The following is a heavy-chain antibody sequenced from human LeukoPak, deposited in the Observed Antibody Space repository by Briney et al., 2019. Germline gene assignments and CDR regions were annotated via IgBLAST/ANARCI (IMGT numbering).Heavy chain of an antibody. CDR1: GYTFTSYA. J-gene: IGHJ5*02. V-gene: IGHV1-3*01. Sequence: ASVKVSCKASGYTFTSYAMHWVRQAPGQRLEWMGWISAGNGNTKYSQKFQGRVTITRDTSASTAYMELSSLRSEDTAVYYCARAPRIAAAGTDNWFDPWGQGTLVTVSS. CDR3: ARAPRIAAAGTDNWFDP. D-gene: IGHD6-13*01. CDR2: ISAGNGNT.